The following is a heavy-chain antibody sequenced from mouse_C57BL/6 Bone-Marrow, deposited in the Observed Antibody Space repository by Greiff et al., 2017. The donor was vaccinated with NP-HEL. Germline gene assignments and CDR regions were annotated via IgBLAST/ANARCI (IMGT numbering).Heavy chain of an antibody. V-gene: IGHV1-59*01. D-gene: IGHD2-3*01. CDR2: IDPSDSYT. CDR1: GYTFTSYW. J-gene: IGHJ4*01. CDR3: ARPDGYYDYAMDY. Sequence: VQLQQPGAELVRPGTSVKLSCKASGYTFTSYWMHWVKQRPGQGLEWIGVIDPSDSYTNYNQKFKGKATLTVDTSSSTAYMQLSSLTSEDSAVYYCARPDGYYDYAMDYWGQGTSVTVSS.